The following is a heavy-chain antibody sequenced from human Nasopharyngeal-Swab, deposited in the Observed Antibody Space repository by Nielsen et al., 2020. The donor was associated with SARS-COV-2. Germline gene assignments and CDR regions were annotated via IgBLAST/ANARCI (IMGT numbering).Heavy chain of an antibody. J-gene: IGHJ6*02. CDR3: ARRRGYSAYDYGMDV. Sequence: ASVKVSCKASAYTFTSYEINWVRQATGQGLEWMGWMNPNSDNTDYAQKFQGRVTITMNTSISTAYMELSSLRSEDTAVYYCARRRGYSAYDYGMDVWGQGTTVTVSS. CDR2: MNPNSDNT. V-gene: IGHV1-8*03. D-gene: IGHD5-12*01. CDR1: AYTFTSYE.